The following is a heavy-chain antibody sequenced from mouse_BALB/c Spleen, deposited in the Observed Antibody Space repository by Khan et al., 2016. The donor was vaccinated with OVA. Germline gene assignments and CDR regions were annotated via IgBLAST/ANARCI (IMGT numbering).Heavy chain of an antibody. V-gene: IGHV3-2*02. D-gene: IGHD2-12*01. CDR2: ISSTGST. Sequence: EVELVESGPGLVKPSQSLSLTCTVTGYSIPSDYAWNWIRQFPGNKLEWMGYISSTGSTSYNPSLKSRISITRDISKNQFFLQLKSVTTEDTATYYCARSLYYSYGYALDCWGRGTSVTVSS. CDR1: GYSIPSDYA. J-gene: IGHJ4*01. CDR3: ARSLYYSYGYALDC.